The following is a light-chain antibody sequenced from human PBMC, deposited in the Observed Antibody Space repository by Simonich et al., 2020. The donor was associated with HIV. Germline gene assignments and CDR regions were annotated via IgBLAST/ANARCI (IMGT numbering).Light chain of an antibody. CDR3: QHHGA. V-gene: IGKV3-20*01. CDR2: DAS. J-gene: IGKJ3*01. Sequence: EIVLTQSPGTLSLSPGERATLSCRASQSVSSSYLAWYQQKPGQAPRLLIYDASSRATGIPDRFSGSGSGTEFTLTISRLEPEDFAVYYCQHHGAFGPGTKVDIK. CDR1: QSVSSSY.